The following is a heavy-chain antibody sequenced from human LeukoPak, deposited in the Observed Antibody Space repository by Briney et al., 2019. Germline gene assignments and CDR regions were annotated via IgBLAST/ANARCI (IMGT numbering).Heavy chain of an antibody. Sequence: PGVTLRLSCASSGFTFSNHGVLRVRQAPGKGLEWVAVIYHDGTNKYYADSVKGRFTISRDNSKNALFLQMNSLRGEDTAVYVCAREDDGFDIWGQRTPFTVSS. V-gene: IGHV3-33*08. J-gene: IGHJ3*02. CDR1: GFTFSNHG. CDR2: IYHDGTNK. CDR3: AREDDGFDI.